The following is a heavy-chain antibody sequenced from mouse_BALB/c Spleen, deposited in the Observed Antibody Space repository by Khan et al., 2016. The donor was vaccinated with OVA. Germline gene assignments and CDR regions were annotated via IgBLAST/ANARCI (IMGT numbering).Heavy chain of an antibody. CDR2: IWSDGTT. D-gene: IGHD2-14*01. V-gene: IGHV2-2*01. Sequence: QVQLQQPGPGLVLPSQSLSITCTVSGFSLTTYGIHWVRQSPGKGLEWLGVIWSDGTTDFNAAFISRMSISKDNSKRQVFFKVNSLQPDDTAMYYCARNSYMYDFTYWGQGTLVTVSA. CDR1: GFSLTTYG. CDR3: ARNSYMYDFTY. J-gene: IGHJ3*01.